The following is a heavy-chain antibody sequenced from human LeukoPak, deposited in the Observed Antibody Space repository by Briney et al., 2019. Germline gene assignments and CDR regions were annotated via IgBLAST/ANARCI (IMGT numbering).Heavy chain of an antibody. CDR3: AKGSLGWNDGGYFDY. V-gene: IGHV3-7*03. D-gene: IGHD1-1*01. CDR1: GFTFSSYW. J-gene: IGHJ4*02. Sequence: PGGSLRLSCAASGFTFSSYWMSWVRQAPGKGLEWVANIKQDGSEKYYVDSVKGRFTISRDNAKNSLYLQMNSLRAEDTALYYCAKGSLGWNDGGYFDYWGQGTLVTVSS. CDR2: IKQDGSEK.